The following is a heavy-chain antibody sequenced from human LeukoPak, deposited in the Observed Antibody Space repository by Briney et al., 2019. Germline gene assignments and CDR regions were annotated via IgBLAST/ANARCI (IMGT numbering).Heavy chain of an antibody. D-gene: IGHD5-12*01. Sequence: SETLSLTCTVSGGSISSYYWSWIRQPPGKGLEWIGYIYSSGSTNYNPSLKSRVTISVDTSKNQFSLKLSSVTAADTAVYYCARDKPHLGVATPDAFDIWGQGTMVTVSS. CDR2: IYSSGST. CDR3: ARDKPHLGVATPDAFDI. CDR1: GGSISSYY. J-gene: IGHJ3*02. V-gene: IGHV4-59*01.